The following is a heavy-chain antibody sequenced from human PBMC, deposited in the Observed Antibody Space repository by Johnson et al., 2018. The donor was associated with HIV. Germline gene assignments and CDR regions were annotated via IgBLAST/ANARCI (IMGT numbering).Heavy chain of an antibody. J-gene: IGHJ3*02. V-gene: IGHV3-NL1*01. CDR1: GFTFSSYA. Sequence: QVQLVESGGGVVQPGGSLRLSCAASGFTFSSYAMNWVRQAPGQGLEWVSAIDTGGSTFYPDSVKGRFTISRDNSKNTLFLQMNSLRPEDTAVYYCATVGRTTATAQSAFHMWGQGTLVTVSS. CDR2: IDTGGST. CDR3: ATVGRTTATAQSAFHM. D-gene: IGHD1-1*01.